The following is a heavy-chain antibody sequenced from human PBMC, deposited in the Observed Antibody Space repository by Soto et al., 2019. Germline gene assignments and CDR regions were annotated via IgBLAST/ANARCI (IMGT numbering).Heavy chain of an antibody. CDR2: IYSGGST. D-gene: IGHD1-26*01. V-gene: IGHV3-66*01. Sequence: GGSLRLSCAASGFTVSSNYMSWVRQAPGKGLEWVSVIYSGGSTYYADSVKGRFTISRDNSKNTLYLQMNSLRAEDTAVYYCAREAPLYGSYYYFDDWGQGTLVTVSS. J-gene: IGHJ4*02. CDR1: GFTVSSNY. CDR3: AREAPLYGSYYYFDD.